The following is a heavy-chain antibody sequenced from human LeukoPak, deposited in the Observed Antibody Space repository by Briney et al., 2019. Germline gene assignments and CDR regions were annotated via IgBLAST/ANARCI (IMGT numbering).Heavy chain of an antibody. V-gene: IGHV3-30*01. CDR1: GFTFSSCA. D-gene: IGHD5-24*01. CDR3: ARARSLEMSTGFDY. J-gene: IGHJ4*02. CDR2: TSSDGSDK. Sequence: GGSLRLSCAASGFTFSSCAMHWVRQAPGKGLEWVAVTSSDGSDKYYAGSVKGRFTISRDTSKNTLYLQMNRLRPEDTALYFCARARSLEMSTGFDYWGQGTLLTISS.